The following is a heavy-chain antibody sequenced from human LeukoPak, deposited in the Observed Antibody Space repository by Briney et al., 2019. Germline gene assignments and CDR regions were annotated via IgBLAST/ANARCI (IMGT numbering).Heavy chain of an antibody. CDR1: GYTFTGHY. CDR2: IKPNSGGT. CDR3: ARGPPVEGYCSGGSCKDAFDI. J-gene: IGHJ3*02. D-gene: IGHD2-15*01. Sequence: ASVKVSCKASGYTFTGHYMHWVRQAPGRGLEWMGWIKPNSGGTNYAQKFQGRVTMTRDTSISTAYMELSRLRSDDTAVYYCARGPPVEGYCSGGSCKDAFDIWGQGTMVTVSS. V-gene: IGHV1-2*02.